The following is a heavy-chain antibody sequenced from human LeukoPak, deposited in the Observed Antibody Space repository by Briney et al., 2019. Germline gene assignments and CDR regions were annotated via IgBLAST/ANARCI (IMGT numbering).Heavy chain of an antibody. CDR2: ISAYNGNT. CDR3: ARETGDILTGTTPGGLDY. V-gene: IGHV1-18*01. Sequence: GGSVKVSCKASGYTFTSYGISWVRQAPGQGLEWMGWISAYNGNTNYAQKLQGRVTMTTDTSTSTAYMELRSLRSDDTVVYYCARETGDILTGTTPGGLDYWGQGTLVTVSS. D-gene: IGHD3-9*01. CDR1: GYTFTSYG. J-gene: IGHJ4*02.